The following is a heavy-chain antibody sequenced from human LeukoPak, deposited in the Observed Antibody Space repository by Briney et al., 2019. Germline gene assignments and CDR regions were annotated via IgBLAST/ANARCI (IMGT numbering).Heavy chain of an antibody. CDR2: IYYSGST. D-gene: IGHD3-9*01. CDR3: ARRLTGYYASANWFDT. CDR1: GGSISSCCYN. J-gene: IGHJ5*02. Sequence: SETLSLTCTVSGGSISSCCYNWSRLRPPPGKELEWIGYIYYSGSTYHTPSLRSRVTISVDTSKNQFSLKLSSVPAADTAVYYCARRLTGYYASANWFDTWGQGNLVTVSS. V-gene: IGHV4-39*01.